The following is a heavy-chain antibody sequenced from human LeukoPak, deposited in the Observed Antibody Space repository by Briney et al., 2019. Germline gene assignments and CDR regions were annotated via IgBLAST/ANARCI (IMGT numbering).Heavy chain of an antibody. CDR3: ASSSQQLVPYDAFDI. CDR2: MNPNSGNT. CDR1: GYTFTSYD. Sequence: VASVKVSCKASGYTFTSYDINWVRQATGQGLEWMGWMNPNSGNTGYAQKFQGRVTMTRNTSISTAYMELSSLRSEDTAVYYCASSSQQLVPYDAFDIWGQGTMVTVSS. V-gene: IGHV1-8*01. J-gene: IGHJ3*02. D-gene: IGHD6-13*01.